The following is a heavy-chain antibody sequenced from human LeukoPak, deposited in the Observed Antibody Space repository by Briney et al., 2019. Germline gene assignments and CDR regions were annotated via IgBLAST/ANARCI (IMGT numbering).Heavy chain of an antibody. CDR3: ASSGYSASGGGAYYFDY. CDR1: GFTFSSYG. D-gene: IGHD6-13*01. V-gene: IGHV3-30*02. CDR2: IRYGGSNK. J-gene: IGHJ4*02. Sequence: PGGSLRLSCAASGFTFSSYGMHWVRQAPGKGLEWVAFIRYGGSNKYYADSVKGRFTISRDNSKNTLYLQMNSLRAEDTAVYYCASSGYSASGGGAYYFDYWGQGTLVTVSS.